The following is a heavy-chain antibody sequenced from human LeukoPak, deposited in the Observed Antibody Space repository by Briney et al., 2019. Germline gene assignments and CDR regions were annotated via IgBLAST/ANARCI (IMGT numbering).Heavy chain of an antibody. J-gene: IGHJ4*02. CDR3: ARGSGWETLDY. Sequence: GGSLRLSCAASGFTFSSYSMNWVRQAPGKGLEWVSSISSSSSYIYYADSVKGRFTISRDNAKNTLYLQMNSLRAEDTAVYYCARGSGWETLDYWGQGTLVTVSS. CDR2: ISSSSSYI. D-gene: IGHD6-19*01. V-gene: IGHV3-21*01. CDR1: GFTFSSYS.